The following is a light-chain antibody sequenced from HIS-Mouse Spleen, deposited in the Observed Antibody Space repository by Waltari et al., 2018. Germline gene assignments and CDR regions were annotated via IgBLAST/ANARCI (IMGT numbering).Light chain of an antibody. CDR1: QGISSY. Sequence: DIQLTQSPSFLSASVGDRVTLTCRASQGISSYLSWYQQKPGKDTKLLIYAASTLQSGVPSRFSGSGSGTEFTLTISSLQPEDFATYYCQQLNSYPPTFGQGTKVEIK. CDR2: AAS. J-gene: IGKJ1*01. V-gene: IGKV1-9*01. CDR3: QQLNSYPPT.